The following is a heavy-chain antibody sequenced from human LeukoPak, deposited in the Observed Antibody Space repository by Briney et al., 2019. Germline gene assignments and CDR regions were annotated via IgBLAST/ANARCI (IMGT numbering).Heavy chain of an antibody. D-gene: IGHD3-10*01. Sequence: ASVKVSCKASGYTFTGYYMHWVRQAPGQGLEWMGWINPNSGGINYAQKFQGRVTMTRDTSISTAYMELSRLRSDDTAVYFCARVIGFGELSLGHWGQGTLVTVSS. V-gene: IGHV1-2*02. J-gene: IGHJ4*02. CDR3: ARVIGFGELSLGH. CDR2: INPNSGGI. CDR1: GYTFTGYY.